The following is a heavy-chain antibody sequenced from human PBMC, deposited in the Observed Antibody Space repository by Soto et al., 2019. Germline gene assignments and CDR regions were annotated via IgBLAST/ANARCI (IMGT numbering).Heavy chain of an antibody. J-gene: IGHJ4*01. D-gene: IGHD3-10*01. Sequence: PGGSLRLSCAVSGFTVSNNYMSWVRQAPGKGLEGVSVIYSGGYTAYGDSVKGRFTISRDNSKNTLYLQMNSLRDSGYGSGASVNHYLDYWGHGTLVTVSS. CDR2: IYSGGYT. CDR1: GFTVSNNY. CDR3: VNHYLDY. V-gene: IGHV3-53*01.